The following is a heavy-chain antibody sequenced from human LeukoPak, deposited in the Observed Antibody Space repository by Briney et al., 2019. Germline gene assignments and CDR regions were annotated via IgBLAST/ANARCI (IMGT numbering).Heavy chain of an antibody. CDR1: GCTFTGYC. CDR3: ARVRSEKLGDFDY. D-gene: IGHD6-6*01. CDR2: INPNSGGT. V-gene: IGHV1-2*02. J-gene: IGHJ4*02. Sequence: ASVKVSCKASGCTFTGYCMHWVRQAPGQGLEWMGWINPNSGGTNYAQKFQGRVTMTRDTSISTAYMELSRLRSDDTAVYYCARVRSEKLGDFDYWGQGTLVTVSS.